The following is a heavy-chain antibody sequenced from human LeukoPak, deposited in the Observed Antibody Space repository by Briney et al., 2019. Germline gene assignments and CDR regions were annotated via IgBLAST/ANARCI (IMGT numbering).Heavy chain of an antibody. Sequence: GGSLRLSCAASGFTFSSYAMSWVRQAPGKGLEWVSAISGSGGSTYYADSVKGRFTISRDNSKNTLYLQMNSLRAEDTAVYYCAKGSYSSGWLSPYFDYWGQGTLVTVSS. D-gene: IGHD6-19*01. J-gene: IGHJ4*02. CDR3: AKGSYSSGWLSPYFDY. CDR2: ISGSGGST. CDR1: GFTFSSYA. V-gene: IGHV3-23*01.